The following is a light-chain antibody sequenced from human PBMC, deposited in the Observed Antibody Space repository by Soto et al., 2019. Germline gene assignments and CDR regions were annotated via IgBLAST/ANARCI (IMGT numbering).Light chain of an antibody. CDR2: TNN. CDR1: NSNIGSNT. J-gene: IGLJ1*01. V-gene: IGLV1-44*01. CDR3: AAWDDSLNGYV. Sequence: QAVVTQPPSASGTPGQRVTISCSGSNSNIGSNTVNWFQQLPGTAPKLLIYTNNQRPSGVPDRFSGSKSGTSASLAVSGLQSEDEADYYCAAWDDSLNGYVFGTGTKRTVL.